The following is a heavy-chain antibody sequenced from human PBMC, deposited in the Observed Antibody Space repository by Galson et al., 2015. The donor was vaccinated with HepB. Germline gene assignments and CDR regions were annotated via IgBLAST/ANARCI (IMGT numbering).Heavy chain of an antibody. CDR3: ARDGXGRSGRYPHPDY. Sequence: SLRXXCAAXXSTXXXYGFHXXXXXPGKGLEWVAVIXXXGSKKYYADSVXGRFTFSRDDSKNTLYLQXNSXXAEDTAXYYCARDGXGRSGRYPHPDYWDPG. CDR1: XSTXXXYG. V-gene: IGHV3-33*01. J-gene: IGHJ4*02. D-gene: IGHD6-19*01. CDR2: IXXXGSKK.